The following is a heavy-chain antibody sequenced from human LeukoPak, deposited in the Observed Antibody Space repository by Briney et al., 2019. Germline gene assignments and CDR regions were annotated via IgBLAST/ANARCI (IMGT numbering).Heavy chain of an antibody. Sequence: GGSLRLSCTASGFSFSSYSMNWVRQAPGKGLEWVSYINSGGNTIHYAGSVKGRFTISRDNARNSLYLQMNSLRAEDTAVYYCARDKVVDTANDYWGQGTLVTVSS. D-gene: IGHD5-18*01. V-gene: IGHV3-48*04. CDR2: INSGGNTI. CDR1: GFSFSSYS. CDR3: ARDKVVDTANDY. J-gene: IGHJ4*02.